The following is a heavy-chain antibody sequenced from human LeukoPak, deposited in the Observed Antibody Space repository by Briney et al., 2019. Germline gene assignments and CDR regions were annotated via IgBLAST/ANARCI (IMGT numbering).Heavy chain of an antibody. Sequence: GGSLRLSCAASGFTVSSNYMSWVRQAPGKGLECVSVIYSGGSTYYADSVKGRFTISRDNSKNTLYLQMNSLRAEDTAVYYCARDHPTDYGDYDAFDIWGQGTMVTVSS. D-gene: IGHD4-17*01. J-gene: IGHJ3*02. CDR3: ARDHPTDYGDYDAFDI. V-gene: IGHV3-53*01. CDR1: GFTVSSNY. CDR2: IYSGGST.